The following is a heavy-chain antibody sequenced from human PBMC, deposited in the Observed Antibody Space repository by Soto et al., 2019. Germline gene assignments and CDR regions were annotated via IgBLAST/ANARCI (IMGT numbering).Heavy chain of an antibody. CDR1: GYSFTSYW. CDR3: ARHNYYHSSRRHEFDC. D-gene: IGHD3-22*01. V-gene: IGHV5-51*01. CDR2: IYPGDSDT. Sequence: PGESLKISCKGSGYSFTSYWIGWVRQMPGKGLEWMGIIYPGDSDTRHSPSFQGQVTISADKSISTAYLQWSSLKASDTATYYCARHNYYHSSRRHEFDCWGKGTLVIFSS. J-gene: IGHJ4*02.